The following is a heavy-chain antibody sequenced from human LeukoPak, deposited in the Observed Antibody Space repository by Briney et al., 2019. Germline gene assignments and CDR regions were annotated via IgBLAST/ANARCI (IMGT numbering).Heavy chain of an antibody. Sequence: GGSLRLSCAASGFTFSSYGMHWVRQAPGKGLEWVAVIWYDGSNKYYADSVKGRFTISRDNSKNTLYLQMNSLRAEDTAVYYCAREPPWNYRVYYGMDVWGQGTTVTVSS. J-gene: IGHJ6*02. CDR1: GFTFSSYG. D-gene: IGHD1-7*01. CDR3: AREPPWNYRVYYGMDV. CDR2: IWYDGSNK. V-gene: IGHV3-33*01.